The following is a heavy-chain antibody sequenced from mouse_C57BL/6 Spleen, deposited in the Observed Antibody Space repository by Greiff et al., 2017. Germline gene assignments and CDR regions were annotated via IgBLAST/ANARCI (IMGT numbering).Heavy chain of an antibody. D-gene: IGHD3-2*02. J-gene: IGHJ2*01. CDR2: IYPGNSDT. V-gene: IGHV1-5*01. CDR3: TREDSSGYVNFDY. CDR1: GYTFTSYW. Sequence: EVQLQESGTVLARPGASVKMSCKTSGYTFTSYWMHWVKQRPGQGLEWIGAIYPGNSDTSYNQKFKGKAKLTAVTSASTAYMELSSLTNEDSAVYYCTREDSSGYVNFDYWGQGTTLTVSS.